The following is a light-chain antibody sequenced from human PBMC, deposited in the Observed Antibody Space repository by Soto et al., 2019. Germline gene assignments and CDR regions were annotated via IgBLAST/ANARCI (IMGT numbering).Light chain of an antibody. J-gene: IGKJ1*01. CDR3: QQYNSYPWT. Sequence: IQMTQSPSTLSASVGDRVTFTCRASQTISTWLAWYQQKPGKAPKLLIYKTSTLDVGAPSRFSGSGSGTDFTLTINTLQPADFATYYCQQYNSYPWTFGQGTKV. CDR1: QTISTW. CDR2: KTS. V-gene: IGKV1-5*03.